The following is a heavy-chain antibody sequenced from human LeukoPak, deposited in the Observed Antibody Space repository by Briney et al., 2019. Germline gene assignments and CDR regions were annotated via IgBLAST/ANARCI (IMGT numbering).Heavy chain of an antibody. D-gene: IGHD3-10*01. Sequence: PGGSLRLPCAASGFTFSNAWMSWVRQAPGKGLEWVGRIKSKTDGGTTDYAAPVKGRFTISRGDSKNTLYLQMNSLKTEDTAVYYCTTAAPDMVRGVIHFDYWGQGTLVTVSS. J-gene: IGHJ4*02. CDR2: IKSKTDGGTT. V-gene: IGHV3-15*01. CDR1: GFTFSNAW. CDR3: TTAAPDMVRGVIHFDY.